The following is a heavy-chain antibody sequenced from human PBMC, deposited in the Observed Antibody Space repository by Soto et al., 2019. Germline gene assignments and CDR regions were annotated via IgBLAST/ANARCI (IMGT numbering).Heavy chain of an antibody. CDR3: ALTTGYCSGGSCPHDAFDI. Sequence: GGSLRLSCAASGFTFSSYAMSWVRQAPGKGLEWVSAISGSGGSTYYADSVKGRFTISRDNSKNTLYLQMNSLRAEDTAVYYWALTTGYCSGGSCPHDAFDIWGQGTMVTVSS. CDR1: GFTFSSYA. CDR2: ISGSGGST. V-gene: IGHV3-23*01. D-gene: IGHD2-15*01. J-gene: IGHJ3*02.